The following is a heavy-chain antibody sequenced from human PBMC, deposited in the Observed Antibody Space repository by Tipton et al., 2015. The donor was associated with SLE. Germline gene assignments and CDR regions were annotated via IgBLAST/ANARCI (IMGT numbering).Heavy chain of an antibody. CDR3: ARHKEDTAYYYYYYMDV. V-gene: IGHV4-59*05. Sequence: TLSLTCTVSGGSISSYYWSWIRQPPGKGLEWIGSIYYSGSTYYNPSLKSRVTISVDTSKNQFSLKLSSVTAADTAVYYCARHKEDTAYYYYYYMDVWGKGTTVTISS. J-gene: IGHJ6*03. CDR1: GGSISSYY. D-gene: IGHD5-18*01. CDR2: IYYSGST.